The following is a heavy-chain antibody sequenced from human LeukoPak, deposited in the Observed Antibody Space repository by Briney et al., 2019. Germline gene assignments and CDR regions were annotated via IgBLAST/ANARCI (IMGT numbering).Heavy chain of an antibody. J-gene: IGHJ4*02. CDR2: INQGESAK. CDR3: ARDPGYSYGYDY. V-gene: IGHV3-7*03. CDR1: GFTFSRYW. Sequence: GGSLRLSCAASGFTFSRYWMSWVRQAPGKGLEWVASINQGESAKFYGDSVRGRFTISRDNSKNTLYLQMNSLRAEDTAVYYCARDPGYSYGYDYWGQGTLVTVSS. D-gene: IGHD5-18*01.